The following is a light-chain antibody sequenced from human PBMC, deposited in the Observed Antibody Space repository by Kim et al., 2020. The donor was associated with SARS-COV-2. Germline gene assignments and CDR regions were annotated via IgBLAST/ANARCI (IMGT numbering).Light chain of an antibody. CDR1: KLGDAY. Sequence: SVSPGQTASIACSGDKLGDAYASWYQQKPGQSPVVVIYQNTKRPSGIPERFSGSNSGNTATLTISGTQAMDEADYYCQAWDSSTVVFGAGTQLTVL. J-gene: IGLJ2*01. CDR3: QAWDSSTVV. CDR2: QNT. V-gene: IGLV3-1*01.